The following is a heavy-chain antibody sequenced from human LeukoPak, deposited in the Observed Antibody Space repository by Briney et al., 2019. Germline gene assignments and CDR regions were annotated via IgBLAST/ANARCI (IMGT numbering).Heavy chain of an antibody. V-gene: IGHV4-30-4*01. CDR3: ARFPGFRHGMDV. CDR2: IYHSGST. CDR1: GGSISSGDYY. J-gene: IGHJ6*02. D-gene: IGHD6-6*01. Sequence: PSETLSLTCTVSGGSISSGDYYWSWIRQPPGKGLEWIGYIYHSGSTYYNPSLKSRVTISVDTSKNQFSLKLSSVTAADTAVYYCARFPGFRHGMDVWGQGTTVTVSS.